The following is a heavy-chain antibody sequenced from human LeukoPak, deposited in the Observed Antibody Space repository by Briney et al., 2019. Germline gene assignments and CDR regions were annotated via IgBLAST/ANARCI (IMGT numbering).Heavy chain of an antibody. V-gene: IGHV1-2*02. CDR1: VYTFTGYH. CDR3: ARATAENDY. CDR2: INPKSSGT. Sequence: ASVKVSLKASVYTFTGYHMHWVRQPPAQGLEWMGWINPKSSGTNYAQKFKVRVTMNRDTSIRTAYMELSRLRSDDTAVCSCARATAENDYWGQGTLVTVSS. J-gene: IGHJ4*02. D-gene: IGHD1-14*01.